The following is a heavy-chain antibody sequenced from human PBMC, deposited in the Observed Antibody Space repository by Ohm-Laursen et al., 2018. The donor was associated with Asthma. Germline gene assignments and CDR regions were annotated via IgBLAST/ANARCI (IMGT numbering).Heavy chain of an antibody. J-gene: IGHJ6*02. Sequence: SLRLSCSASGFTFSSYAVSWVRQAPGKGLEWVSAISGSGGSTYYADSVKGRFTISRDNSKNTLYLQMNSLRAEDTAVYYCAKDPRGAVAGYYYYGMDVWGQGTTVTVSS. CDR1: GFTFSSYA. CDR3: AKDPRGAVAGYYYYGMDV. V-gene: IGHV3-23*01. CDR2: ISGSGGST. D-gene: IGHD6-19*01.